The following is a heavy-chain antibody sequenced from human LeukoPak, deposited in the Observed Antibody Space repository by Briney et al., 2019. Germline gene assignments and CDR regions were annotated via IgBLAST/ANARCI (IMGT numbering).Heavy chain of an antibody. V-gene: IGHV3-7*01. CDR1: GFTFSSYS. D-gene: IGHD3-22*01. CDR3: ARDADDYYYDSSGYY. CDR2: IKQDGSEK. Sequence: GGSLRLSCAASGFTFSSYSMNWVRQAPGKGLEWVANIKQDGSEKYYVDSVKGRFTISRDNAKNSLYLQMNSLRAEDTAVYYCARDADDYYYDSSGYYWGQGTLVTVSS. J-gene: IGHJ4*02.